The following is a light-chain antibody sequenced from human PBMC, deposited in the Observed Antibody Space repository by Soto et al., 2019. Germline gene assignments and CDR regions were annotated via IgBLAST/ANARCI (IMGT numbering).Light chain of an antibody. Sequence: QSALTQPASVSGSPGQSITISCSGITSDVGGYNYVSWYQQHPGKAPKLMIYDVTNRPSGVSNRFSGSKSGNTASLTISGLQAEDEADYYCSSYTSSSTPMVFGGGIKLTVL. J-gene: IGLJ2*01. CDR3: SSYTSSSTPMV. CDR1: TSDVGGYNY. V-gene: IGLV2-14*03. CDR2: DVT.